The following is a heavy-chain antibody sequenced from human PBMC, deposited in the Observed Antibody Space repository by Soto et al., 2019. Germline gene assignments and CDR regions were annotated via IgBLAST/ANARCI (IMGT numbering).Heavy chain of an antibody. CDR1: GGTFSSYA. CDR2: IIPIFGTA. D-gene: IGHD3-16*01. V-gene: IGHV1-69*13. CDR3: ANNEVGVIMIAHGFDAFDI. Sequence: SVKVSCKASGGTFSSYAISWVRQAPGQGLEWMGGIIPIFGTANYAQKFQGRVTITADESTSTAYMELSSLRSEDTAVYYCANNEVGVIMIAHGFDAFDIWGQGTMVTVSS. J-gene: IGHJ3*02.